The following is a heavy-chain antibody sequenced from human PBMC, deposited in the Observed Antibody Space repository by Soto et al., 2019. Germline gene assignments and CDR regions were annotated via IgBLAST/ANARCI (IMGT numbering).Heavy chain of an antibody. Sequence: SSETLSLTCGVYGGSFSGYFWSWIRQPPGKGLEWIGEINHSGSTNYNPSLKSRVTISVDTSKNQFSLNLSSVSAADTAVYYCARGPEVVTYYFYYYIYVWGKGTTVTVSS. CDR2: INHSGST. J-gene: IGHJ6*03. D-gene: IGHD2-15*01. V-gene: IGHV4-34*01. CDR3: ARGPEVVTYYFYYYIYV. CDR1: GGSFSGYF.